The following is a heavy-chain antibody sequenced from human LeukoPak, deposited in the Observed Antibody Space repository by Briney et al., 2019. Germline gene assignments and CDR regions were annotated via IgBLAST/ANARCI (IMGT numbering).Heavy chain of an antibody. D-gene: IGHD2-15*01. J-gene: IGHJ4*02. CDR2: MKPNGGNT. V-gene: IGHV1-8*01. CDR1: GYTFTSYD. CDR3: ARGRLWCSGGSCYLY. Sequence: ASVNVSWKVSGYTFTSYDINWVRQAAGQGLEWMGWMKPNGGNTGYAQKFQGRGTMTRDTSISTAYMELSSLRSEDTAVYYCARGRLWCSGGSCYLYWGQGTLVTVSS.